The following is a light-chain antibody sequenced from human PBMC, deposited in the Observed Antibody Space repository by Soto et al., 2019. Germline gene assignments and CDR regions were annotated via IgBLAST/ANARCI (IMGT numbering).Light chain of an antibody. CDR2: AAS. V-gene: IGKV1-9*01. Sequence: IQLTPSPSSLSSSAGDGVTISCRASQGINSFLAWYQQKPGKAPKLLIYAASTLQSGVPSRFSGSGSGTDFTLTISSLQPEDFATYYCQQLERYPSTFGGGTKVDIK. CDR3: QQLERYPST. CDR1: QGINSF. J-gene: IGKJ4*01.